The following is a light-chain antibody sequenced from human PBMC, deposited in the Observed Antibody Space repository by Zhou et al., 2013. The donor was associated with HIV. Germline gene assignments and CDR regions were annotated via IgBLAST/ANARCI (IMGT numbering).Light chain of an antibody. CDR2: ELS. CDR3: QQSYSTLFT. V-gene: IGKV2-29*02. CDR1: QSLLHSDGKTY. Sequence: DIVMTQTPLSLSVTPGQPASISCKSSQSLLHSDGKTYLYWYLQKPGQSPQLLIYELSSRFSGVPDRFSGSGSGTDFTLTISSLQPEDFATYYCQQSYSTLFTFGPGTKVDIK. J-gene: IGKJ3*01.